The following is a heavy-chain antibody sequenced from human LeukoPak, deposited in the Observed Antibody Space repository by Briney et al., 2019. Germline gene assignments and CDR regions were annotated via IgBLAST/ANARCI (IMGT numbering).Heavy chain of an antibody. Sequence: NPGGSLRLSCAASGFTFSSYSMNWVRQAPGKGLEWVSSISSSSSYIYYADSVKGRFTISRDNSKNTLYLQMNSLRAEDTAVYYCAKGQPWYYYGSGGYYFDYWGQGTLVTVSS. V-gene: IGHV3-21*04. J-gene: IGHJ4*02. CDR2: ISSSSSYI. CDR1: GFTFSSYS. CDR3: AKGQPWYYYGSGGYYFDY. D-gene: IGHD3-10*01.